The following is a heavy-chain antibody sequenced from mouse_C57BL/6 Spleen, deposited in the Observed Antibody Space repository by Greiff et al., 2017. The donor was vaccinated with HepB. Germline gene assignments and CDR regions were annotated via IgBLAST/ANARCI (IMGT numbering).Heavy chain of an antibody. Sequence: QVQLKESGPGILQPSQTLSLTCSFSGFSLSTFGMGVGWIRQPSGKGLEWLAHIWWDDDKYYNPALKSRLTISKDTSKNQVFLKIANVDTADTATYYCARMGGYSNYPYYYAMDYWGQGTSVTVSS. CDR3: ARMGGYSNYPYYYAMDY. CDR2: IWWDDDK. D-gene: IGHD2-5*01. CDR1: GFSLSTFGMG. J-gene: IGHJ4*01. V-gene: IGHV8-8*01.